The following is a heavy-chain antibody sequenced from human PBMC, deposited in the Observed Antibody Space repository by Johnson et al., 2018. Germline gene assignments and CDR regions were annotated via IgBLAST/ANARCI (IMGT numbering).Heavy chain of an antibody. CDR3: AREYDSSGYYLEYFQH. Sequence: QVQLVESGGGVVQXGRSLRLSCAASGFIFSSYGMHWVRQAPGKGLEWVAVIWSNGNRKYYRDSVKDRFTISRDNSKNTLYLQMNSLRVEDTAVYYCAREYDSSGYYLEYFQHWGQGTLVTVYS. CDR2: IWSNGNRK. D-gene: IGHD3-22*01. V-gene: IGHV3-33*01. J-gene: IGHJ1*01. CDR1: GFIFSSYG.